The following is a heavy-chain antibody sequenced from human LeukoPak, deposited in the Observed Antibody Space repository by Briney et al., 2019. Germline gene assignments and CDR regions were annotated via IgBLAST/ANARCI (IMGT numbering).Heavy chain of an antibody. V-gene: IGHV1-2*06. CDR3: ARDYYGSGSSETHDY. J-gene: IGHJ4*02. D-gene: IGHD3-10*01. Sequence: ASVKVSCKASGYTFTGYYMHWVRRAPGQGLEWMGRINPNSGGTNYAQKFQGRVTMTRDTSISTAYMELSRLRSDDTAVYYCARDYYGSGSSETHDYWGQGTLVTVSS. CDR1: GYTFTGYY. CDR2: INPNSGGT.